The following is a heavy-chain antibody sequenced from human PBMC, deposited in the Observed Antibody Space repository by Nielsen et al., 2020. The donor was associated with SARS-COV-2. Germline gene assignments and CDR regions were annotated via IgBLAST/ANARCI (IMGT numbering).Heavy chain of an antibody. CDR1: GFTFSDYF. CDR3: ARHPQGTLDY. J-gene: IGHJ4*02. Sequence: GESLKISCAASGFTFSDYFMSWIRQAPGKGLEWVSYISGGSTYTNYADSVKGRFTISRDNANNSLYLHMSSLGAEDTAVYYCARHPQGTLDYWGQGTLVTVSS. D-gene: IGHD3-10*01. CDR2: ISGGSTYT. V-gene: IGHV3-11*03.